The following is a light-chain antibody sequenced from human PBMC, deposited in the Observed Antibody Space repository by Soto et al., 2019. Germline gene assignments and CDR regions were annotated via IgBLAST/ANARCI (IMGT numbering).Light chain of an antibody. Sequence: DVVMTQSPVSSPVTLGQPASISCRASQSLAHSNGNTYVNWLQQRPGQPPRLLIYKISSRFSGVPDRFSGSGAGTDFTLKISRVETEDVGVYYCMQATHFPRTFGQGTKVDIK. CDR2: KIS. CDR3: MQATHFPRT. J-gene: IGKJ1*01. CDR1: QSLAHSNGNTY. V-gene: IGKV2-24*01.